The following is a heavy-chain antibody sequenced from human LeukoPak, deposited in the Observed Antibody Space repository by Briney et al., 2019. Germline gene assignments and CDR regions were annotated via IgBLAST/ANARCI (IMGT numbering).Heavy chain of an antibody. CDR1: GGSISSYY. CDR2: IYYSGST. CDR3: ARHESPYYYNSSGYYYWFDP. Sequence: SETLSLTCTVSGGSISSYYWSWIRQPPGKGLEWIGYIYYSGSTNYNPSLKSRVIISVDTSKNQFSLKLSSVTAADTAVYYCARHESPYYYNSSGYYYWFDPWGQGTLVTVSS. D-gene: IGHD3-22*01. J-gene: IGHJ5*02. V-gene: IGHV4-59*08.